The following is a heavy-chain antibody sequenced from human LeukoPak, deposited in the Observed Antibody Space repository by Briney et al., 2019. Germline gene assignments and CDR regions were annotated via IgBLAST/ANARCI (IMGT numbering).Heavy chain of an antibody. V-gene: IGHV4-59*01. CDR1: GDSISNYY. J-gene: IGHJ3*02. Sequence: SETLSLTCTVSGDSISNYYWTWIRQSPGKGLEWIGYIYGSGYSNHNPFLKSRVTMSVDTSKNQFSLKLSSVTPTDTAVYYCARPNIAGYVDAFDIWGQGTTVIVSS. CDR2: IYGSGYS. D-gene: IGHD2/OR15-2a*01. CDR3: ARPNIAGYVDAFDI.